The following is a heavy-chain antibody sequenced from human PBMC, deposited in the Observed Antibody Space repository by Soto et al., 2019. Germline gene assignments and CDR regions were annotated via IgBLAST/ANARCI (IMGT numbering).Heavy chain of an antibody. Sequence: ASVKVSCKASGGTFSSHAISWVRQAPGQGLEWMGGIIPIFGTANYAQKFQGRVTITADESTSTAYMELSSLRSEDTAVYYCARVKTYYYDSSGYYYFDYWGQGTLVTVSS. V-gene: IGHV1-69*13. J-gene: IGHJ4*02. D-gene: IGHD3-22*01. CDR3: ARVKTYYYDSSGYYYFDY. CDR1: GGTFSSHA. CDR2: IIPIFGTA.